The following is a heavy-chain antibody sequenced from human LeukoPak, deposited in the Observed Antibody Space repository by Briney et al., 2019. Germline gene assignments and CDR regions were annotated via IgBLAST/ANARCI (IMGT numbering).Heavy chain of an antibody. V-gene: IGHV3-30*18. CDR1: GFTFSSSV. J-gene: IGHJ4*02. CDR3: AKVRAYYDFWSGLDY. D-gene: IGHD3-3*01. Sequence: GKSLRLSCAASGFTFSSSVMHWVRQAPGKGLEWVAGISSDGNNRYYVDSVKGRFTISRDNSKNTLYLQMNSLRAEDTAVYYCAKVRAYYDFWSGLDYWGQGTLVTVSS. CDR2: ISSDGNNR.